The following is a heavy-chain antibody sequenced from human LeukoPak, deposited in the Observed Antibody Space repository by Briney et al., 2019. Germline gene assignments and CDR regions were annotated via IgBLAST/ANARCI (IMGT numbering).Heavy chain of an antibody. V-gene: IGHV1-2*02. CDR2: ISPNSGGT. CDR1: GFTFSGYY. D-gene: IGHD3-10*01. CDR3: AREPSGSGGYDY. Sequence: ASVKVSCKASGFTFSGYYMHWVRQAPGQGLEWMAWISPNSGGTNYVQKFQGRVTVTRDTSISTDYMEISGLTSDDTTLYYCAREPSGSGGYDYWGQGTLVTVSS. J-gene: IGHJ4*02.